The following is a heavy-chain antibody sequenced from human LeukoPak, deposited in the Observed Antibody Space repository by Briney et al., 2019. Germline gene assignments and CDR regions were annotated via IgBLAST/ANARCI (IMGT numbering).Heavy chain of an antibody. CDR3: ARNRCSSTSCYVDY. CDR1: GGSISSYY. Sequence: SETLSLTCTVSGGSISSYYWSWIRQPAGKGLEWIGRIYTSGSTNYNPSLKSRVTMSVDTSKNQFSLKLSSVTAANTAVYYCARNRCSSTSCYVDYWGQGTLVTVSS. J-gene: IGHJ4*02. V-gene: IGHV4-4*07. CDR2: IYTSGST. D-gene: IGHD2-2*01.